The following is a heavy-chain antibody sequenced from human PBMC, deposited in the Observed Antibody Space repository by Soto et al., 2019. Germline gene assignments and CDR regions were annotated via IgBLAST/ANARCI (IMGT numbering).Heavy chain of an antibody. D-gene: IGHD3-10*01. Sequence: PSWTLSLTCTVSGDSIRSTRHYWGWIRQPPGKGLEWIGSIHYSGSSDYNPSLKSRVTTSVDTSKNQFSLKLTSGTAADTAVYYCARHIRGVSGDYFHNWGRGTLVTASS. CDR3: ARHIRGVSGDYFHN. CDR1: GDSIRSTRHY. CDR2: IHYSGSS. V-gene: IGHV4-39*01. J-gene: IGHJ4*02.